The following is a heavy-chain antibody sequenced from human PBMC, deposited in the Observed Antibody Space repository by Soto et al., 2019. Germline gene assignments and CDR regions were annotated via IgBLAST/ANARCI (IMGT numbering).Heavy chain of an antibody. Sequence: QVQLVESGGGVVQPGRSLRLSCAASGFTFSSYGMHWVRQAPGKGLEWVAVISYDGSNKYYADSVKGRFTISRDNSKTTLYLQMNSLRVEDTAVYYCAKDNYYDFWSGYRGDAFDIWGPGTMVTVS. V-gene: IGHV3-30*18. CDR2: ISYDGSNK. D-gene: IGHD3-3*01. CDR1: GFTFSSYG. J-gene: IGHJ3*02. CDR3: AKDNYYDFWSGYRGDAFDI.